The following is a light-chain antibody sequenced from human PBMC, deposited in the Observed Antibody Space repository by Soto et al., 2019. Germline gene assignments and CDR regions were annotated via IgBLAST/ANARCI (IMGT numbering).Light chain of an antibody. V-gene: IGKV3-20*01. CDR1: QSVSSSY. Sequence: ELVLTQSPGTLSLSPGESATLSCRASQSVSSSYLAWYQQKPGQAPRLLIYGESSRATGIPDRFSGSGSGTDLTLTISRLEPEDFAVYYCQKYGSSPWTCGQGTKVDIK. J-gene: IGKJ1*01. CDR3: QKYGSSPWT. CDR2: GES.